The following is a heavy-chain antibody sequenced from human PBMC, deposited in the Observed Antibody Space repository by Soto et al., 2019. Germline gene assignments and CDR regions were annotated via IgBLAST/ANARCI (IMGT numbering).Heavy chain of an antibody. J-gene: IGHJ6*02. V-gene: IGHV5-10-1*01. Sequence: PGESLKISCKGSGYSFTSDWISWVRQMPGKGLEWMGRIDPSDSYTNYSPSFQGHVTISADKSISTAYLQWSSLKASDTAMYYCARHVVSYSYGYSHGMDVWGQGTTVTVSS. D-gene: IGHD5-18*01. CDR3: ARHVVSYSYGYSHGMDV. CDR1: GYSFTSDW. CDR2: IDPSDSYT.